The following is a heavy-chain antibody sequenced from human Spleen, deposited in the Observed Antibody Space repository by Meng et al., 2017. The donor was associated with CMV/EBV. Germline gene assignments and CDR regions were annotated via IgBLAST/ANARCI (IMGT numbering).Heavy chain of an antibody. D-gene: IGHD3-22*01. CDR1: GGSISSSNW. J-gene: IGHJ4*02. Sequence: GSLRLSCAVSGGSISSSNWWSWVRQPPGKGLEWIGEIYHSGSTNYNPSLKSRVTISVDTSKNQFSLKLSSVTAADTAVYYCARQAGSSGGGYYFGYWGQGTLVTVSS. V-gene: IGHV4-4*02. CDR2: IYHSGST. CDR3: ARQAGSSGGGYYFGY.